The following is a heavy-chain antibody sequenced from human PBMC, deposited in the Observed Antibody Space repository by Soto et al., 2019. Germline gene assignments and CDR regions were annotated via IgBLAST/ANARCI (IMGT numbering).Heavy chain of an antibody. CDR2: IYPGDSDT. V-gene: IGHV5-51*01. J-gene: IGHJ4*02. CDR1: GYSFTSYW. D-gene: IGHD3-10*01. Sequence: GESLKISCKGSGYSFTSYWIGWVRQMPGKGLEWMGIIYPGDSDTRYSPSFQGQVTISADKSISTAYLQWSSLKASDTAMYYCARQRDYEVLLWFGELPPPYYFDYWGQGTLVTVSS. CDR3: ARQRDYEVLLWFGELPPPYYFDY.